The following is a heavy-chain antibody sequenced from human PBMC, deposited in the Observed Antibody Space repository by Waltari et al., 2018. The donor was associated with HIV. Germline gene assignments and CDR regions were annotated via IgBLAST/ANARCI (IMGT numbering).Heavy chain of an antibody. CDR2: ISFGGTS. CDR3: ARGGSYADFWSGYSVPPNWFDT. CDR1: GRSIGAYY. Sequence: QVLLQESGPGLVKPSETLSLNCTVSGRSIGAYYWSWIRQPPGKGLEWHGYISFGGTSDYNPSLKSRVTISVDTSKNHFSLKLTSVTAADTAVYYCARGGSYADFWSGYSVPPNWFDTWGQGTLVTVSS. D-gene: IGHD3-3*01. V-gene: IGHV4-59*12. J-gene: IGHJ5*02.